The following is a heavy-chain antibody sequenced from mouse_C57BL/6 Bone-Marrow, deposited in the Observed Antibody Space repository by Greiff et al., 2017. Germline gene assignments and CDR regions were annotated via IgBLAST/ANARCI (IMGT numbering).Heavy chain of an antibody. J-gene: IGHJ4*01. CDR3: AAVDSSGYYYSMDY. CDR1: GFTFSDYG. Sequence: VQLKESGGGLVKPGGSLKLSCAASGFTFSDYGMHWVRQAPEKGLEWVAYISSGSSTIYYADTVKGRFTISRDNAKNTLFLQMTSLRSEDTAMYYCAAVDSSGYYYSMDYWGQGTSVTVSS. D-gene: IGHD3-2*02. CDR2: ISSGSSTI. V-gene: IGHV5-17*01.